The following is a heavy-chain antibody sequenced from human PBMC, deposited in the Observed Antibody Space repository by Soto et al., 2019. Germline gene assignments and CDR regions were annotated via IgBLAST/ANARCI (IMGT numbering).Heavy chain of an antibody. CDR1: GFTFSSYS. V-gene: IGHV3-21*01. D-gene: IGHD6-13*01. CDR2: ISSSSSYI. Sequence: LSLTCAASGFTFSSYSMNWVRQAPGKGLEWVSSISSSSSYIYYADSVKGRFTISRDNAKNSLYLQMNSLRAEDTAVYYCARDIAAAVTIWGQGTMVTVSS. J-gene: IGHJ3*02. CDR3: ARDIAAAVTI.